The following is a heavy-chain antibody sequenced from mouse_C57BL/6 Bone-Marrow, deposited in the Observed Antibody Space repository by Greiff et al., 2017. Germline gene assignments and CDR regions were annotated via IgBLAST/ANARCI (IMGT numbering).Heavy chain of an antibody. CDR1: GYTFTSYW. J-gene: IGHJ2*01. V-gene: IGHV1-55*01. Sequence: QVQLQQPGAELVKPGASVKMSCKASGYTFTSYWITWVKQRPGQGLEWIGDIYPGSGSTNYNEKFKSKATLTVDTSSSTAYMQLSILTSEDSAVYYCARLDDDDYERRDFDYWGQGTTLTVSS. CDR3: ARLDDDDYERRDFDY. D-gene: IGHD2-4*01. CDR2: IYPGSGST.